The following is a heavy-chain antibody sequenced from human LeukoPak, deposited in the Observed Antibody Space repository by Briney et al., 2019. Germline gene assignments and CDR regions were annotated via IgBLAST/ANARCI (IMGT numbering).Heavy chain of an antibody. V-gene: IGHV1-2*02. CDR2: INPNSGGT. Sequence: GASVKVSCKASGYTFTGYYMHWVRQAPGQGLEWMGWINPNSGGTNYAQKFQGRVTMTRDTSISTAYMELSSLRSEDTAVYYCARGRWRTYYDILTGYSNNWFDPWGQGTLVTVSS. J-gene: IGHJ5*02. D-gene: IGHD3-9*01. CDR3: ARGRWRTYYDILTGYSNNWFDP. CDR1: GYTFTGYY.